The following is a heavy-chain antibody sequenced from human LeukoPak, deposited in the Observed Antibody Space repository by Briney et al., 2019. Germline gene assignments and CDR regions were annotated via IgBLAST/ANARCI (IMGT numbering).Heavy chain of an antibody. CDR1: GGSISSSSYY. V-gene: IGHV4-39*07. CDR2: IYYSGST. J-gene: IGHJ4*02. CDR3: ARDLYVVTALNYFDY. D-gene: IGHD5-18*01. Sequence: PSETLSLTCTVSGGSISSSSYYWGWIRQPPGKGLEWIGSIYYSGSTYYNPSLKSRVTISVDTSKNQFSLKLSSVTAADTAVYYCARDLYVVTALNYFDYWGQGTLVTVSS.